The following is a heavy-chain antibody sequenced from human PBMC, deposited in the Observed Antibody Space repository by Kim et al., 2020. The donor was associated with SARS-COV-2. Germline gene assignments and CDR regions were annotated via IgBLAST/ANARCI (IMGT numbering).Heavy chain of an antibody. J-gene: IGHJ4*02. D-gene: IGHD6-13*01. CDR2: ISSSSSYI. V-gene: IGHV3-21*01. CDR3: ARAGRGIAAAGLDY. Sequence: GGSLRLSCAASGFTFSSYSMNWVRQAPGKGLEWVSSISSSSSYIYYADSVKGRFTISRDNAKNSLYLQMNSLRAEDTAVYYCARAGRGIAAAGLDYWGQGTLVTVSS. CDR1: GFTFSSYS.